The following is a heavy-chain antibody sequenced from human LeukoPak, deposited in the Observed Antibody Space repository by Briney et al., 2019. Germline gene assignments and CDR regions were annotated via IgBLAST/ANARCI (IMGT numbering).Heavy chain of an antibody. CDR2: IYYSGST. D-gene: IGHD2-2*01. CDR3: ARDYAHGGYYYYGMDV. Sequence: KPSETLSLTCTVSGGSISSYYWSWIQQPPGKGLEWIGYIYYSGSTNYNPSLKSRVTISVDTSKNQFSLKLSSVTAADTAVYYCARDYAHGGYYYYGMDVWGQGTTVTVSS. V-gene: IGHV4-59*01. CDR1: GGSISSYY. J-gene: IGHJ6*02.